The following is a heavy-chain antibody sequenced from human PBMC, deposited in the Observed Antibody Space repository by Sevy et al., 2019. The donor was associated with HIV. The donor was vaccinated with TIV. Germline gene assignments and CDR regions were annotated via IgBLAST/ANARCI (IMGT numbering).Heavy chain of an antibody. CDR2: FTGSGTNT. J-gene: IGHJ4*02. Sequence: RGSLRLSRAASGFTFSSYAMSWVRQAPGKGLEWVSSFTGSGTNTFYADSVKGRFTISRDNSKNTLYLQMNSLRAEDTAVYYCAKDSILVAGHFDYWGQGTLVTVSS. CDR3: AKDSILVAGHFDY. CDR1: GFTFSSYA. V-gene: IGHV3-23*01. D-gene: IGHD6-19*01.